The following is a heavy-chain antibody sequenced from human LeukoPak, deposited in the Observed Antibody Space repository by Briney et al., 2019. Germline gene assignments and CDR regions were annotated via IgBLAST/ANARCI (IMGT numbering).Heavy chain of an antibody. Sequence: ASVKVSCKASGYTFTSYGISWVRQAPGQGLEWMGWISAYNGNTNYAQKLQGRVTMTTDTSTSTAYMELRSLRSDDTAVYYCARDKDSGGIQLWDPFDYWGQGTLVTVSS. V-gene: IGHV1-18*01. CDR1: GYTFTSYG. CDR3: ARDKDSGGIQLWDPFDY. CDR2: ISAYNGNT. D-gene: IGHD5-18*01. J-gene: IGHJ4*02.